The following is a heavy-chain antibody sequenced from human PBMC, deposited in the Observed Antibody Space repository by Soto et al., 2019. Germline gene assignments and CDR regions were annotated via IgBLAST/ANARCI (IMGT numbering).Heavy chain of an antibody. CDR3: AKDGRAYWGGDCYPPPPDY. D-gene: IGHD2-21*02. CDR2: ISYDGSNK. J-gene: IGHJ4*02. V-gene: IGHV3-30*18. CDR1: GFTFSSYG. Sequence: QVQLVESGGGVVQPGRSLRLSCAASGFTFSSYGMHWVRQAPGKGLEWVAVISYDGSNKYYADSVKGRFTISRDNSKNTLYLQMNSLRAEDTAVYYCAKDGRAYWGGDCYPPPPDYWGQGTLVTVSS.